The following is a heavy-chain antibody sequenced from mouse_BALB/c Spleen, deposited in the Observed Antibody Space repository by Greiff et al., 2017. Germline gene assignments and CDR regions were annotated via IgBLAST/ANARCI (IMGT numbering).Heavy chain of an antibody. Sequence: DVKLQESGPGLVKPSQSLSLTCTVTGYSITSDYAWNWIRQFPGNKLEWMGYISYSGSTSYNPSLKSRISITRDTSKNQFFLQLNSVTTEDTATYYCARWTITPFAYWGQGTLVTVSA. V-gene: IGHV3-2*02. CDR1: GYSITSDYA. J-gene: IGHJ3*01. CDR3: ARWTITPFAY. CDR2: ISYSGST. D-gene: IGHD2-4*01.